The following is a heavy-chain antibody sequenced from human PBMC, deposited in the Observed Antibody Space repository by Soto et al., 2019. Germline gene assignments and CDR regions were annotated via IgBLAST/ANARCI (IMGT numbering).Heavy chain of an antibody. Sequence: GGSLRLSCAASGFAFRSFSMRWVRQAPGKGLEWVAVISYDGITKHYADSVTGRFTISRDNSENTLFLQMYSLRLEDTAVYYCARDFNDLSFPFGYWGQGTLVTVSS. J-gene: IGHJ4*02. CDR1: GFAFRSFS. CDR2: ISYDGITK. V-gene: IGHV3-30-3*01. CDR3: ARDFNDLSFPFGY.